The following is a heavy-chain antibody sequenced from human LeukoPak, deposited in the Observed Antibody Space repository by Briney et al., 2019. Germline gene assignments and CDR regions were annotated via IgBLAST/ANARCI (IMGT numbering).Heavy chain of an antibody. CDR2: ISVYNGNT. J-gene: IGHJ3*02. Sequence: GASVKVSCKTSGYTFTSYGISWVRQAPGQGLEWMGWISVYNGNTNYTQKFQDRVTMTTDTSTSTAYMELRSLRSDDTAVYYCARGRPHYYDSSGSLANDAFDIWGQGTMVTVSS. CDR3: ARGRPHYYDSSGSLANDAFDI. V-gene: IGHV1-18*01. D-gene: IGHD3-22*01. CDR1: GYTFTSYG.